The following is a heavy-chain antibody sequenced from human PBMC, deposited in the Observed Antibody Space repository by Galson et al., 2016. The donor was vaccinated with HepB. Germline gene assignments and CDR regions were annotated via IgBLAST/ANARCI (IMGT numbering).Heavy chain of an antibody. CDR3: AKDPLLLGVVMSAATS. D-gene: IGHD2-15*01. J-gene: IGHJ4*02. CDR2: ISYDGRNK. Sequence: SLRLSCAASGFTFSGYDMHWVRQAPGKGLEWVALISYDGRNKNYVDSVKGRFTISRDNSKNTLYLQMNSLRAEDTAVYYCAKDPLLLGVVMSAATSWGQGTLVIVSP. CDR1: GFTFSGYD. V-gene: IGHV3-30*18.